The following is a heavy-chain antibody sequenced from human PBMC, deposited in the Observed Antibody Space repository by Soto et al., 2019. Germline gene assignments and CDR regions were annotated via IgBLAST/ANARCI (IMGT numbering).Heavy chain of an antibody. Sequence: ASVKVSCKASGYTFTSYGISWVRQAPGQGLEWMGWISAYNGNTNYAQKLQGRVTMTTDTSTSTAYMELRSLRSDDTAVYYCARDHPTTPNYYYYYYGMDVWGQGTTVTVSS. J-gene: IGHJ6*02. D-gene: IGHD4-4*01. CDR2: ISAYNGNT. CDR1: GYTFTSYG. V-gene: IGHV1-18*04. CDR3: ARDHPTTPNYYYYYYGMDV.